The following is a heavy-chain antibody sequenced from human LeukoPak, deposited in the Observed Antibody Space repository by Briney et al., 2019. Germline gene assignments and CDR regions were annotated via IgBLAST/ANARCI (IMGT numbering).Heavy chain of an antibody. Sequence: SVKVSCKASGGSFSRYAISWVRQAPGQGLEWMGGIIPIFGTANYAQKFQGRVTITADESTRTAYMELSSLRSEDTAVYYCARVGAAEGYYYYGMDVWGQGTTVTVSS. V-gene: IGHV1-69*13. CDR3: ARVGAAEGYYYYGMDV. D-gene: IGHD2-15*01. CDR1: GGSFSRYA. CDR2: IIPIFGTA. J-gene: IGHJ6*02.